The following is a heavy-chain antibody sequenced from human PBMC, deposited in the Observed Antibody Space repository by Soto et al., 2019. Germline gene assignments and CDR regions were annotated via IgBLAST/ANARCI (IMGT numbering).Heavy chain of an antibody. V-gene: IGHV3-9*01. CDR3: AKDFHHGYDTSCNYLARAFDA. CDR1: GFSLDDYA. Sequence: GGSLRLSCAASGFSLDDYAVHWVRQIPGKGLEWVSGITWNRGVIGYADSVKGRFTISRDNAKSSLSLQMNSLRAEDTAFYYCAKDFHHGYDTSCNYLARAFDAWGKSTMVT. J-gene: IGHJ3*01. D-gene: IGHD3-22*01. CDR2: ITWNRGVI.